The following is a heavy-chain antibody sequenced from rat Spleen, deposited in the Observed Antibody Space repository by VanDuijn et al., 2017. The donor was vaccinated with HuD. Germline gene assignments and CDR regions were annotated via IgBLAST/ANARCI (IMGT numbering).Heavy chain of an antibody. CDR1: GFTFSNYY. CDR2: ISHDGSGT. Sequence: EVQLVESGGGLVQPGRSLKLSCAALGFTFSNYYMAWVRQAPTKGLEWVATISHDGSGTDYRDSVKGRFTISRDNAKNTPYLRMDSLRSEDTATYYCARRGYNNYFFDYWGQGVMVTVSA. V-gene: IGHV5-7*01. D-gene: IGHD1-10*01. J-gene: IGHJ2*01. CDR3: ARRGYNNYFFDY.